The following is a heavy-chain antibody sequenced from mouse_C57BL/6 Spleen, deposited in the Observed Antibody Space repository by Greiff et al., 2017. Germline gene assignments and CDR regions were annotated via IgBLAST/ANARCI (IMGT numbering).Heavy chain of an antibody. CDR2: IDPENGDT. CDR1: GFNIKDDY. J-gene: IGHJ3*01. Sequence: VQLQQSGAELVRPGASVKLSCTASGFNIKDDYMHWVKQRPEQGLEWIGWIDPENGDTEYASKFQGKATITADTSSNTAYLQLSSLTSEDTAVYYCTPLRRVAYWGQGTLVTVSA. CDR3: TPLRRVAY. V-gene: IGHV14-4*01. D-gene: IGHD2-12*01.